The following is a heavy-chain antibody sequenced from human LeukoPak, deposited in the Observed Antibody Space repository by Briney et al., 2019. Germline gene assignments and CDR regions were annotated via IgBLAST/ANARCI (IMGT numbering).Heavy chain of an antibody. Sequence: SETLSLTCSVSGGSISSYYWNWIRQTPGKGLEWIGYIYYSGRTNYNPSLKSRVTISIDTSKNQFSLKLSSVTAADTAVYYCARSPAHYQLQWFDPWGQGTLVTVSS. J-gene: IGHJ5*02. CDR2: IYYSGRT. CDR3: ARSPAHYQLQWFDP. D-gene: IGHD2-2*01. CDR1: GGSISSYY. V-gene: IGHV4-59*08.